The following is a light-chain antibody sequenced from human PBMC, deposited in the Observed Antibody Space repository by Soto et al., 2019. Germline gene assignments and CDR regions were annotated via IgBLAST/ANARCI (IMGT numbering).Light chain of an antibody. J-gene: IGKJ5*01. Sequence: EIVLTQSPATLSLSPGERATLSCLASQSVSTYLAWYQQKPGQAPRLLIYDASNRATGIPVRFSGSGSGTDFTLTISNLEPEDFALYYCQQRSNWPPEVTFGQGTRLEIK. CDR3: QQRSNWPPEVT. CDR1: QSVSTY. V-gene: IGKV3-11*01. CDR2: DAS.